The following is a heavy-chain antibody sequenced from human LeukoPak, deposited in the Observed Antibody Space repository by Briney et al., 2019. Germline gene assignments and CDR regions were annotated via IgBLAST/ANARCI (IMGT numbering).Heavy chain of an antibody. CDR1: GFTFSTYG. CDR2: IWYDGSNT. D-gene: IGHD5-18*01. V-gene: IGHV3-33*08. CDR3: ARHLDTSRVYAMDV. Sequence: QPGGSLRLSCAASGFTFSTYGMNWVRQAPGKGLEWVAVIWYDGSNTYYADSVRGRFTISRDNSNNTLYLQMNSLRAEDTAVYYCARHLDTSRVYAMDVWGQGTTVTVSS. J-gene: IGHJ6*02.